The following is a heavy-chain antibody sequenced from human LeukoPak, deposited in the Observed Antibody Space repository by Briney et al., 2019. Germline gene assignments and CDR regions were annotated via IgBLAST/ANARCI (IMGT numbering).Heavy chain of an antibody. CDR2: IYYSGST. CDR3: ARLLDYGGNSVAFDI. CDR1: GGPISSYY. D-gene: IGHD4-23*01. V-gene: IGHV4-39*01. Sequence: SETLSLTCTVSGGPISSYYWGWIRQPPGKGPEWIGSIYYSGSTYYNPSLKSRVTISVDTSKNQFSLKLSSVTAADTAVYYCARLLDYGGNSVAFDIWGQGTMVTVSS. J-gene: IGHJ3*02.